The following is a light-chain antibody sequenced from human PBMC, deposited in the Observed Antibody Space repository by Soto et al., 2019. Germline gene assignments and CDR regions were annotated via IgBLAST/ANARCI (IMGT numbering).Light chain of an antibody. CDR3: LQHFVFPT. Sequence: DIQMTQSPSSLSASIGGRVTITFRASQGISIYLNWFQQKSVKAPELLINDASNLQTGVPSRFSGSGSGTDFTLIISRLQPEDIPTYYCLQHFVFPTFGQVGLLEIK. CDR2: DAS. CDR1: QGISIY. J-gene: IGKJ5*01. V-gene: IGKV1-33*01.